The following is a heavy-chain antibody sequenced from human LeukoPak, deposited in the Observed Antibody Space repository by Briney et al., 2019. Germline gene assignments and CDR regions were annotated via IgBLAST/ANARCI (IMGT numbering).Heavy chain of an antibody. Sequence: GRSLRLSCAASGFTFSSYAMHWVRQAPGKGLEWVAVISYDGSNKYYADSVKGRFTISRDNSKNTLYLQMNSLRAEDTAVYYCAYGSSWTYDFDYWGQGTLVTVSS. CDR3: AYGSSWTYDFDY. CDR2: ISYDGSNK. V-gene: IGHV3-30*01. D-gene: IGHD6-13*01. CDR1: GFTFSSYA. J-gene: IGHJ4*02.